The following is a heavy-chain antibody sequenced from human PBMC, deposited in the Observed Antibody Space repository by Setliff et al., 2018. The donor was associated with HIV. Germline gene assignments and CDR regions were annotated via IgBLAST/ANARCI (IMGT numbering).Heavy chain of an antibody. Sequence: PSETLSLTCTVTGGSLSRGNFVWSWIRQPAGKGLEWIGHVYSNGTTNFNASLKSRVIIARDTYKNHFSLTLSSVTAADTDVYHCVRGAATRYYDYIWGSYRYSSVLDSWGQGVLVTVSS. D-gene: IGHD3-16*02. V-gene: IGHV4-61*09. CDR3: VRGAATRYYDYIWGSYRYSSVLDS. CDR1: GGSLSRGNFV. J-gene: IGHJ5*01. CDR2: VYSNGTT.